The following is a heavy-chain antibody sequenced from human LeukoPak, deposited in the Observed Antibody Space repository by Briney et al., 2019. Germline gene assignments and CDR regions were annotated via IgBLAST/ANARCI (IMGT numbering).Heavy chain of an antibody. D-gene: IGHD6-19*01. J-gene: IGHJ4*02. V-gene: IGHV4-34*01. CDR3: ARVPYVRYSSGWYSDY. CDR1: GGSSSGYY. Sequence: SETLSLTCVVYGGSSSGYYWSWIRQPPGKGLEWIGEINHSGSTNYNPSLKSRVTISVDTSKNQFSLKLSSVTAADTAVYYCARVPYVRYSSGWYSDYWGQGTLVTVSS. CDR2: INHSGST.